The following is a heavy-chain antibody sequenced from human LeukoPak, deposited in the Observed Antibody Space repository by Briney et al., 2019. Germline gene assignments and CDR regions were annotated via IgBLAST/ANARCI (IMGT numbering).Heavy chain of an antibody. D-gene: IGHD3-10*01. CDR3: ARGQGTGSGSYYNVNFDS. J-gene: IGHJ4*02. V-gene: IGHV4-34*01. CDR2: INHSGST. CDR1: GGSFSGYY. Sequence: SETLSLTCAVYGGSFSGYYWSWIRQPPGKGLEWIGEINHSGSTNYNPSLKSRVTISVDTSKNQFSLKLSSVTAVDTAVYYCARGQGTGSGSYYNVNFDSWGQGTLVTVSS.